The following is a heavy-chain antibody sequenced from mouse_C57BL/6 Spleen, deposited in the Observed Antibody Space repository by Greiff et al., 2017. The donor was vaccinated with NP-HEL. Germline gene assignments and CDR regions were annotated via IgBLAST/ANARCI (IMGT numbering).Heavy chain of an antibody. Sequence: QVQLQQSGAELVRPGASVTLSCKASGYTFTDYEMHWVKQTPVHGLEWIGAIDPETGGTDYNQKFKGKAILTADKPSSTAYMELRSLTSEDSAVYYCARVSSYAWFAYWGQGTLVTVSA. CDR1: GYTFTDYE. CDR2: IDPETGGT. D-gene: IGHD1-1*01. V-gene: IGHV1-15*01. CDR3: ARVSSYAWFAY. J-gene: IGHJ3*01.